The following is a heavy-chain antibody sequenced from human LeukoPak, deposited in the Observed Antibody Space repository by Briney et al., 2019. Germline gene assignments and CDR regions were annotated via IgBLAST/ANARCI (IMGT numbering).Heavy chain of an antibody. CDR1: GFTFTSSA. CDR2: IVVGSGDT. J-gene: IGHJ5*02. CDR3: AATAAAGTVRWFDP. D-gene: IGHD6-13*01. V-gene: IGHV1-58*02. Sequence: VASVKVSCKASGFTFTSSAMQWVRQARGQRLEWIGWIVVGSGDTNYAQKFQERVTITRDMSTSTAYMELSSLRSEETAVYYCAATAAAGTVRWFDPWGQGTLVTVSS.